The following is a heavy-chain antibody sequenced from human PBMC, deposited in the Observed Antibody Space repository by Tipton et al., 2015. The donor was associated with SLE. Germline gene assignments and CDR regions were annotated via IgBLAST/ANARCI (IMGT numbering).Heavy chain of an antibody. CDR3: ARDYRLKQWGDAFDI. CDR1: GFTFSSYA. V-gene: IGHV3-30-3*01. Sequence: SLRLSCAASGFTFSSYAMHWVRQAPGKGLEWVAVISYDGSNKYYADSVKGRFTISRDNSKNTLYLQMNSLRAEDTAVYYCARDYRLKQWGDAFDIWGQRTMVAVSS. D-gene: IGHD6-19*01. CDR2: ISYDGSNK. J-gene: IGHJ3*02.